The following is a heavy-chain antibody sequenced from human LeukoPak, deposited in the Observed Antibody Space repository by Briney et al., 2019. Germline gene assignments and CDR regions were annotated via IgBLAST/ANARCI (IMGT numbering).Heavy chain of an antibody. Sequence: PSETLSLTCAVYGGSFSGYYWSWIRQPPGKGLEWIGEINHSGSTNYNPSLKSRVTISVDTSKNQFSLKLSSVTAADTAVYYCARHFDFWSGLRAFDIWGQGTMVTVSS. CDR1: GGSFSGYY. D-gene: IGHD3-3*01. J-gene: IGHJ3*02. CDR3: ARHFDFWSGLRAFDI. V-gene: IGHV4-34*01. CDR2: INHSGST.